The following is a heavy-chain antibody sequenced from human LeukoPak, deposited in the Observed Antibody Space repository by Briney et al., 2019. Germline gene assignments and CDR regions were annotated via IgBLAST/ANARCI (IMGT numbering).Heavy chain of an antibody. D-gene: IGHD3-3*01. CDR3: ARGGDSWDFDY. CDR2: ISSSGSYI. CDR1: GFTFSSYS. V-gene: IGHV3-21*01. Sequence: GGSLRLSCAASGFTFSSYSMNWVRQAPGKGLEWVSSISSSGSYIYYADSVKGRFTISRDNAKNSLYLQMNSLRAEDTAVYYCARGGDSWDFDYWGQGTLVTVSS. J-gene: IGHJ4*02.